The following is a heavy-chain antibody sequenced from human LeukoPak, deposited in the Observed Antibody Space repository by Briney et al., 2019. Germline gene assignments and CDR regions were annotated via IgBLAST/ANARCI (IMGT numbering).Heavy chain of an antibody. CDR3: ARDYADGDLGYYYGMDV. CDR1: GLTFSSYV. Sequence: GWPVTVSCVSCGLTFSSYVMHGVGPAPGREGQGVAVMCYDGSNKYYADPVQRPFTISRDNSKNTLYLQMNSLRAEDTAVYYCARDYADGDLGYYYGMDVWGKGTTVTVSS. D-gene: IGHD4-17*01. CDR2: MCYDGSNK. V-gene: IGHV3-33*08. J-gene: IGHJ6*04.